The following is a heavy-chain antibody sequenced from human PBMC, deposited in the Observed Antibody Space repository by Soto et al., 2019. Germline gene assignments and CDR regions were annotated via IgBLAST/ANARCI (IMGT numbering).Heavy chain of an antibody. Sequence: SETLSLTCTVSGDSIGSYSWSWIRQRPGKGLEWIGNIHYNGNTKYSPSLKSRVTISVDTSKNQFSLKLSSVTAADTAVYYCAKECDGTGSTFDYWGQGTLVTVSS. CDR2: IHYNGNT. J-gene: IGHJ4*02. CDR3: AKECDGTGSTFDY. D-gene: IGHD3-22*01. V-gene: IGHV4-59*01. CDR1: GDSIGSYS.